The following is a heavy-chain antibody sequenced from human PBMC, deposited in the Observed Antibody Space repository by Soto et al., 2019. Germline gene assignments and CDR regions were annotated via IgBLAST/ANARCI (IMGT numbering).Heavy chain of an antibody. Sequence: SETLSLTCAVSGGSISSGGYSWSWIRQPPGKGLEWIGYIYHSGSTYYNPSLKSRVTISVDRSKNQFSLKLSSVTAADTAVYYCARWWMSAPRFDPWGQGTLVTVSS. CDR1: GGSISSGGYS. CDR2: IYHSGST. D-gene: IGHD2-8*01. J-gene: IGHJ5*02. CDR3: ARWWMSAPRFDP. V-gene: IGHV4-30-2*01.